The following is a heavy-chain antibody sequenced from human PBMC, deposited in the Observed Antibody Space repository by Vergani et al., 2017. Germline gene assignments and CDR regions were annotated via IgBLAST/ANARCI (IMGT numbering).Heavy chain of an antibody. CDR3: ARDHNLIAAAGLNWFDP. D-gene: IGHD6-13*01. J-gene: IGHJ5*02. CDR1: GGSISSYY. V-gene: IGHV4-59*12. Sequence: QVQLQESGPGLVKPSETLSLTCTVSGGSISSYYWSWIRQPPGKGLEWIGYIYYSGSTYYNPSLKSRVTISVDTSKNQFSLKLSSVTAADTAVYYCARDHNLIAAAGLNWFDPWGQGTLVTVSS. CDR2: IYYSGST.